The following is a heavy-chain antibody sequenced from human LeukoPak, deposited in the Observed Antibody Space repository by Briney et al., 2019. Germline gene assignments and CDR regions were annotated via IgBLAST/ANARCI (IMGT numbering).Heavy chain of an antibody. J-gene: IGHJ1*01. D-gene: IGHD6-13*01. Sequence: SVKVSCKASGYTFTGYYMHWVRQAPGQGLEWMGWINPNSGGTNYAQKFQGRVTMTRDTSISTAYMELSRLRSDDTAVYYCARGYPLSTTAAGTYFQHWGQGALVTVSS. CDR3: ARGYPLSTTAAGTYFQH. CDR1: GYTFTGYY. V-gene: IGHV1-2*02. CDR2: INPNSGGT.